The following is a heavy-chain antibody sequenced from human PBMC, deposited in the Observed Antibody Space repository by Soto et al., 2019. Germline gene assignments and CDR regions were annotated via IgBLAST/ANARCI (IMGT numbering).Heavy chain of an antibody. CDR1: GFSFNTYN. CDR3: ARESKKDTIVADAFDI. Sequence: EVQLVESGGGLVKPGGSLRVSCTASGFSFNTYNMNWVRQAPGKGLEWVSSIRIDTSYIYYADSVKGRFTISTDNAKNSLHLQMDSLRAEDTAVYYCARESKKDTIVADAFDIWGQGTMVTVSS. CDR2: IRIDTSYI. V-gene: IGHV3-21*01. J-gene: IGHJ3*02. D-gene: IGHD2-15*01.